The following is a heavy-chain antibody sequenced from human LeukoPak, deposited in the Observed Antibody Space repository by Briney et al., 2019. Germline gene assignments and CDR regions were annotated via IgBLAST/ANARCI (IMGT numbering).Heavy chain of an antibody. CDR2: ISGSGGGT. CDR3: ATTGESSGYYQRFDC. V-gene: IGHV3-23*01. Sequence: GGSLRLSCAASGFTFSSYVMNWVRQAPGMGLEWVSGISGSGGGTYYADSVKGRFTISRDNSKNTLYLQMNSLRAEDTAVYYCATTGESSGYYQRFDCWGQGTLVTVSS. J-gene: IGHJ4*02. D-gene: IGHD3-22*01. CDR1: GFTFSSYV.